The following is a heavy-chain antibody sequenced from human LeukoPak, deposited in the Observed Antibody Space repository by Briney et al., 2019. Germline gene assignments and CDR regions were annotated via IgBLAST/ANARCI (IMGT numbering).Heavy chain of an antibody. Sequence: GGSLRLSCAASGFTFSSHAMSWVRQAPGKGLEWVSAISGSGGSTYYADSVKGRFTISRDNSKNTLYLQMNSLRAEDTAVYYCAKSAYTYCSSTSCYFDYGMDVWGQGTTVTVSS. V-gene: IGHV3-23*01. CDR2: ISGSGGST. CDR1: GFTFSSHA. D-gene: IGHD2-2*01. CDR3: AKSAYTYCSSTSCYFDYGMDV. J-gene: IGHJ6*02.